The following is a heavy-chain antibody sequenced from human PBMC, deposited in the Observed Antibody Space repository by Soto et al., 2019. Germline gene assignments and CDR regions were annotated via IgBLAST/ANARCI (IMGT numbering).Heavy chain of an antibody. CDR3: AHRIAAPGRTLDY. V-gene: IGHV2-5*01. Sequence: QITLEESGPTLVRPTQTLTLTCTVSGFSLSTDAVGVAWIRQPPGKALEWLALIYWNDEARYKSSLNNRLTITKDTSKNRVVLRMTDMAPLDTATYFCAHRIAAPGRTLDYWGQGILVTVSS. CDR2: IYWNDEA. CDR1: GFSLSTDAVG. D-gene: IGHD6-13*01. J-gene: IGHJ4*02.